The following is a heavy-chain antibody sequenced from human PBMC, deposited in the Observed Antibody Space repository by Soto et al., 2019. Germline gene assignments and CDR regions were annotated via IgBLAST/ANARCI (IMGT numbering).Heavy chain of an antibody. CDR3: TRRAPSRAFDF. CDR1: GFTFSDHN. J-gene: IGHJ4*02. V-gene: IGHV3-72*01. Sequence: EVQLVESGGGLVQPGGTLRLSCVASGFTFSDHNIDWVRQAPGKGLELVGRTRGKANSYTTDYAASVKGRFTISRDDSKNSAFLQMNSLKTEDTALYYCTRRAPSRAFDFWGQGTPVTVSS. CDR2: TRGKANSYTT.